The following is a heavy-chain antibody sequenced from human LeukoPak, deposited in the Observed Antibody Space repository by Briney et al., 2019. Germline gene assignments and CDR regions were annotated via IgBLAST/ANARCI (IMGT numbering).Heavy chain of an antibody. D-gene: IGHD2-2*02. J-gene: IGHJ4*02. V-gene: IGHV4-30-4*08. CDR3: ARTLLGYCSSTSCYNFDY. Sequence: PSQTLSLTCTVSGGSISSGDYYWSWIRQPPGKGLEWIEYIYYSGSTYYNPSLKSRVTISVDTSKNQFSLKLSSVTAADTAVYYCARTLLGYCSSTSCYNFDYWGQGTLVTVSS. CDR2: IYYSGST. CDR1: GGSISSGDYY.